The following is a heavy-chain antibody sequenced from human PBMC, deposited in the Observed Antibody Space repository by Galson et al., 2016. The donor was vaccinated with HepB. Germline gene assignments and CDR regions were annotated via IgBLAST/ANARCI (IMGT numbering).Heavy chain of an antibody. V-gene: IGHV4-4*08. CDR2: IYTSGTT. J-gene: IGHJ4*02. D-gene: IGHD6-13*01. Sequence: ETLSLTCTVSGGSISNYYWSWIRQPPGKGLEWIGYIYTSGTTKYNPSLKSRVTISLDTSKNQFSLRLSSVTAADTAVYYCAKEMQLRGGQGTLVTVSS. CDR1: GGSISNYY. CDR3: AKEMQLR.